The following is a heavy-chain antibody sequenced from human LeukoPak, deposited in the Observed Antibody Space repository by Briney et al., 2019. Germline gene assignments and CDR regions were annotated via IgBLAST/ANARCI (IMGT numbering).Heavy chain of an antibody. V-gene: IGHV3-23*01. D-gene: IGHD5-18*01. Sequence: GALRLSCAAPGFTFSTYAMSWVRQAPGKGLEWVSAISGSGGTTHYADSVKGRFTISRDNSKKTLYLQMNSLRAEDTAVYYCAKGAASRGYTYVANWGQGTLVTVSS. CDR3: AKGAASRGYTYVAN. CDR1: GFTFSTYA. CDR2: ISGSGGTT. J-gene: IGHJ4*02.